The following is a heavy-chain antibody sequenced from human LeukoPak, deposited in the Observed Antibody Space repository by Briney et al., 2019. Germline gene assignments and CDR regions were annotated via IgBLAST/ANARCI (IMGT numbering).Heavy chain of an antibody. CDR2: IGTYGGDT. CDR3: ARTHSSDYDISGYFDS. Sequence: GASVKVSCKATSRISWVRQAPGQGLEWMGWIGTYGGDTYYAQEFQGRITVTTDTSTSTVYMELRNLRSDDTAVYYCARTHSSDYDISGYFDSWGQGTLVTVSS. J-gene: IGHJ4*02. V-gene: IGHV1-18*01. D-gene: IGHD3-22*01. CDR1: TSR.